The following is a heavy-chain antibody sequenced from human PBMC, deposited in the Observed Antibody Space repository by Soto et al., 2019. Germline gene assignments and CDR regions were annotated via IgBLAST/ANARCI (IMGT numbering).Heavy chain of an antibody. J-gene: IGHJ4*02. Sequence: ASVEVSCKASGYAFASCGSSWVRQAPGQGLEWMGWISAYNGNTNYAQKLQGRVTMTTDTSTSTAYMELRSLRSDDTAVYYCARDGHYGYTRQRDFDYWGQGTLVTVSS. CDR2: ISAYNGNT. D-gene: IGHD5-18*01. V-gene: IGHV1-18*01. CDR3: ARDGHYGYTRQRDFDY. CDR1: GYAFASCG.